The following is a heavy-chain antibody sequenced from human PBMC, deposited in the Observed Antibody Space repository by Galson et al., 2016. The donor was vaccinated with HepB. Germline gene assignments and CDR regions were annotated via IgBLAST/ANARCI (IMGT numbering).Heavy chain of an antibody. J-gene: IGHJ4*02. D-gene: IGHD1-1*01. CDR3: ARSFFRRTVNWTPFDY. Sequence: SLRLSCAASGFTFDDYGLTWVRQAPGRGLEWVSGINWNGDSTAYADSVRGRLTISRDNARNSLYLQMNSLRAEDTALYYCARSFFRRTVNWTPFDYWGQGTLVAVSS. CDR2: INWNGDST. CDR1: GFTFDDYG. V-gene: IGHV3-20*04.